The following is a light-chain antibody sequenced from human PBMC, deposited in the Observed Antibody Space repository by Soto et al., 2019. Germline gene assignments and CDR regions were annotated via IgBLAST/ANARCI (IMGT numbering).Light chain of an antibody. CDR3: LLSYNGVYLA. J-gene: IGLJ2*01. V-gene: IGLV7-46*01. CDR2: DTS. Sequence: QAVVTQEPSLTVSPGGTVTLTCSSSTEAVTSGHYPYWFQQKPGQAPRTLIYDTSNKHSWTPARFSGSLLGGKAALTLSGAQPEDEADYYCLLSYNGVYLAFGGGTKLTV. CDR1: TEAVTSGHY.